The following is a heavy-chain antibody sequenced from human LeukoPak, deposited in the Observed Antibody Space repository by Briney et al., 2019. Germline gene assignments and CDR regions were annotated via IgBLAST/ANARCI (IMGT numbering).Heavy chain of an antibody. CDR2: ISWDGGRT. V-gene: IGHV3-43*01. CDR1: GLSFNDHT. CDR3: AKDARYCGATTCYLGGYYYYMDV. Sequence: GGSLRLSCAASGLSFNDHTMHWVRQAPGKGLEWVSHISWDGGRTYYADSVKGRFTISRDNSKNSLYLQMNSLRTEDTALYYCAKDARYCGATTCYLGGYYYYMDVWGKGTTVTVSS. J-gene: IGHJ6*03. D-gene: IGHD2-2*01.